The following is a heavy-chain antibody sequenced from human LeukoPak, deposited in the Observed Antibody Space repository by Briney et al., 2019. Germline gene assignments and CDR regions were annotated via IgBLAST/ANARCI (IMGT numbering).Heavy chain of an antibody. CDR3: ARGPWFYGSGSYYNY. Sequence: SETLSLTCAVYGASFSGYYWNWIRQPPGKGLEWIGEINHSGSTNYNPSLKSRVTISVDTSKNQCSLRLSSVTAADTAVYYCARGPWFYGSGSYYNYWGQGTLVTVSS. V-gene: IGHV4-34*01. D-gene: IGHD3-10*01. J-gene: IGHJ4*02. CDR1: GASFSGYY. CDR2: INHSGST.